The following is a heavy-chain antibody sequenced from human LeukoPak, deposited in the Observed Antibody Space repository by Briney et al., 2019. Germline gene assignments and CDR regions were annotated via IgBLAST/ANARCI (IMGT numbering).Heavy chain of an antibody. V-gene: IGHV4-34*01. Sequence: SETLSLTCAVDGASLSGFFWNWIRQSPGKGLEWIGEMNQGGGARFNPSLESRVIIAVATSKNQFTLKVNSVTDADTAVYYCARGSIVGWFDRWGQGTLVTVSS. CDR2: MNQGGGA. J-gene: IGHJ5*02. CDR3: ARGSIVGWFDR. D-gene: IGHD1-26*01. CDR1: GASLSGFF.